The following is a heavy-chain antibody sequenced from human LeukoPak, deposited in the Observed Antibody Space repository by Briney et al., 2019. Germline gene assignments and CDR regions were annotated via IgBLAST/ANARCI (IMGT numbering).Heavy chain of an antibody. CDR2: IHYSGST. CDR1: GGSISRNTHY. Sequence: PSETLSLTCSVSGGSISRNTHYCGWIRQPPGKGLEWIGSIHYSGSTYYNPSLKSRVTISLDTSKNQFSLKVTSVTAADTANCAEHLSLNYASGTGWTWGQGTLVAVSS. CDR3: HLSLNYASGTGWT. J-gene: IGHJ5*02. V-gene: IGHV4-39*01. D-gene: IGHD3-10*01.